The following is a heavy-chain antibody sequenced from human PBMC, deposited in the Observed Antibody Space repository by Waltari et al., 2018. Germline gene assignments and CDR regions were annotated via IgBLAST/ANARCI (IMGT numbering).Heavy chain of an antibody. V-gene: IGHV4-39*01. CDR2: IDYSGST. CDR1: AGSIRSSSYY. D-gene: IGHD3-10*01. J-gene: IGHJ4*02. CDR3: ARGMVRQIDY. Sequence: QLQLPESGPGLVTPSETLSLTCPVSAGSIRSSSYYWGWIRQPPGKGLEWIGRIDYSGSTYYNPSLKSRVTISVDTSKNQFSLKLSSVTAADTAVYYCARGMVRQIDYWGQGTLVTVSS.